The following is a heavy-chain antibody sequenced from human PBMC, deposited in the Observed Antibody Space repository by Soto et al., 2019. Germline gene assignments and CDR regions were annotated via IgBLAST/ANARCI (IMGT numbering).Heavy chain of an antibody. D-gene: IGHD3-22*01. CDR1: GGAFSSYA. CDR2: IIPILGTA. V-gene: IGHV1-69*01. J-gene: IGHJ4*02. Sequence: SPVNLSCQASGGAFSSYAISWVRQAPGQGLEWMGGIIPILGTANYAQKFQGRVTITADESTSTAYMELSSLRSEDTAVYYCARIYDSSGYLYWGQGTLVTVSS. CDR3: ARIYDSSGYLY.